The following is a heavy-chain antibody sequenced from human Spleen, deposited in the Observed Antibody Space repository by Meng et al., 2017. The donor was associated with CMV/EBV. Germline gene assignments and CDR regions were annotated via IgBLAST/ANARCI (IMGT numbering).Heavy chain of an antibody. CDR1: DCITNAEYS. J-gene: IGHJ4*02. Sequence: DCITNAEYSWKWIRQRQGRRREWMGYLHHTGSADYNPTLRTQIDMSVETSKNKFYLRLSSVTAADTAVYYCASADYYDSSGSDYWGQGTLVTVSS. D-gene: IGHD3-22*01. CDR3: ASADYYDSSGSDY. CDR2: LHHTGSA. V-gene: IGHV4-31*01.